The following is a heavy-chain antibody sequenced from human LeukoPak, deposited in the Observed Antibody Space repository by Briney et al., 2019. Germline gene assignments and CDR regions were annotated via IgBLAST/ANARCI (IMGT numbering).Heavy chain of an antibody. J-gene: IGHJ2*01. Sequence: SETLSLTCAVYGGSFSGYYWSWIRQPPGKGLEWIGYIHYSGSTKYNSSLKSRVTISVDTSKNQFSLKLSSVTAADTAVYYCARDIDGDYDWYFDLWGRGTLVTVSS. CDR2: IHYSGST. D-gene: IGHD4-17*01. CDR3: ARDIDGDYDWYFDL. CDR1: GGSFSGYY. V-gene: IGHV4-59*12.